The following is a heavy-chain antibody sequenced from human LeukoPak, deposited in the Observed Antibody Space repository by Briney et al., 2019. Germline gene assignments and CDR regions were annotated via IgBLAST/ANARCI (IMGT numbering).Heavy chain of an antibody. CDR1: GVSISSGGYY. Sequence: PSETLSLTCTVSGVSISSGGYYWSWIRQHPGKGLEWIGYIYYSGSTYYNPSLKSRVTISVDTSKNQFSLKLSSVTAADTAVYYCARDRLLNGSGDYYYYYGMDVWGQGTTVTVSS. CDR2: IYYSGST. V-gene: IGHV4-31*03. CDR3: ARDRLLNGSGDYYYYYGMDV. J-gene: IGHJ6*02. D-gene: IGHD3-10*01.